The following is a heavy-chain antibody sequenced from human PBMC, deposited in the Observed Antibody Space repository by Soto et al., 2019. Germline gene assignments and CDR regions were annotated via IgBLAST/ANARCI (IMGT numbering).Heavy chain of an antibody. Sequence: PAGSLRLSCAASGFTFSSYSMNWVRQAPGKGLEWVSSISSSSSYIYYADSVKGRFTISRDNAKNSLYLQMNSLRAEDTAVYYCARDKGRITMVRGGFDPWGQGTLVTVSS. CDR1: GFTFSSYS. J-gene: IGHJ5*02. CDR2: ISSSSSYI. D-gene: IGHD3-10*01. V-gene: IGHV3-21*01. CDR3: ARDKGRITMVRGGFDP.